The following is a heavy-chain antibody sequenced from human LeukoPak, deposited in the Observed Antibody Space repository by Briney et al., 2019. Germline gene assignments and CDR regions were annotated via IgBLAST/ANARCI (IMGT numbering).Heavy chain of an antibody. V-gene: IGHV4-61*02. CDR3: ARGGFWSGYSVFDY. J-gene: IGHJ4*02. CDR2: IYTSGST. Sequence: SETLSLTCTVSGGSISSGSYYWSWIRQPAGKGLEWIGRIYTSGSTNYNPSLKSRVTISVDTSKNQFSLKLSSVTAADTAVYYCARGGFWSGYSVFDYWGQGTLVTVSS. D-gene: IGHD3-3*01. CDR1: GGSISSGSYY.